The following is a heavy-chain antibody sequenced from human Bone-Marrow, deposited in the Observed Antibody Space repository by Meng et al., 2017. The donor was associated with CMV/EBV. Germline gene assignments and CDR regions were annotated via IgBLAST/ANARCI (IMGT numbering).Heavy chain of an antibody. J-gene: IGHJ4*02. CDR2: ILYDGSGT. Sequence: GEPLKISCAASGFTFSSHAMHWVRQAPRKGLECVAFILYDGSGTYYADSVRGRFTISRDNSKNTLYLQMNSLRAEDTAVYYCAREGIYYDILTGYYRGGFDYWGQGTLVTASS. CDR1: GFTFSSHA. D-gene: IGHD3-9*01. V-gene: IGHV3-30*04. CDR3: AREGIYYDILTGYYRGGFDY.